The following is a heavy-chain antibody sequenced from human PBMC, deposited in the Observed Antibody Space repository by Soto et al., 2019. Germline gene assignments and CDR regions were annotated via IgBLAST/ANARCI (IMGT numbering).Heavy chain of an antibody. J-gene: IGHJ4*02. CDR3: ARDLNYYDSSGYYFPHV. CDR1: GFTFSSYA. V-gene: IGHV3-30-3*01. D-gene: IGHD3-22*01. Sequence: QAGGSLRLSCAACGFTFSSYAMHWVRQAPGKGLEWVAVISYDGSNKYYADSVKGRFTISRDNSKNTLYLQMNSLRAEDTAVYYCARDLNYYDSSGYYFPHVWGQGTLVTAPQ. CDR2: ISYDGSNK.